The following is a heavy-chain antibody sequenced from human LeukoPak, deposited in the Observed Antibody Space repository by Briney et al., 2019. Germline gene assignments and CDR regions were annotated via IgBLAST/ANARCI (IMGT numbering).Heavy chain of an antibody. V-gene: IGHV1-18*01. CDR3: AREDVVVPAANSYXXYXMDV. D-gene: IGHD2-2*01. J-gene: IGHJ6*02. CDR2: ISAYNGNT. Sequence: ASVKVSCKASGYTFTSYGISWVRQAPGQGLEWMGWISAYNGNTNYAQKLQGRVTMTTDTSTSTAYMELRSLRSDDTAVYYCAREDVVVPAANSYXXYXMDVWGQGTTVTVSS. CDR1: GYTFTSYG.